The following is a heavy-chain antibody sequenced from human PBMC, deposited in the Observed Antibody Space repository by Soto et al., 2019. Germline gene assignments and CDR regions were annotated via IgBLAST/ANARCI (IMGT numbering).Heavy chain of an antibody. Sequence: GASVKVSCKASGYTFTGYYMHWVRQAPGQGLEWMGWINPNSGGTNYAQKFQGWVTMTRDTSISTAYMELSRLRSDDTAVYYCARGLGYCSSTSCPRWFDPWGQGTLVTVSS. V-gene: IGHV1-2*04. CDR2: INPNSGGT. J-gene: IGHJ5*02. CDR3: ARGLGYCSSTSCPRWFDP. CDR1: GYTFTGYY. D-gene: IGHD2-2*03.